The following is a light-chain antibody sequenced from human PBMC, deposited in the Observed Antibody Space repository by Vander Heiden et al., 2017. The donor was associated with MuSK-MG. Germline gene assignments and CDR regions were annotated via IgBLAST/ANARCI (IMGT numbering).Light chain of an antibody. V-gene: IGLV2-14*01. J-gene: IGLJ2*01. CDR2: DVS. Sequence: QSALTQPASVSGSPGQSITLSCTGTSSDVGGYNYVSWYQQHPGKAPKLMIDDVSNRPSGVSNRFSGSKSGNTASLTISGHQDEDEADYYCSSYTSSSNVVFGGGTKLTVL. CDR1: SSDVGGYNY. CDR3: SSYTSSSNVV.